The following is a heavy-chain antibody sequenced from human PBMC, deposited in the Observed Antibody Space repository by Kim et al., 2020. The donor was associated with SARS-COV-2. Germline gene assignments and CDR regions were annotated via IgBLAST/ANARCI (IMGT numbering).Heavy chain of an antibody. Sequence: GGSLRLSCAASGFTFSSYAMHWVRQAPGKGLEWVAVILYDGSNKYYADSVKGRFTISRDNSKNTLYLQMNSLRAEDTAVYYCARDLGIYDYYYIGVWGEGTTVTASS. CDR1: GFTFSSYA. J-gene: IGHJ6*03. D-gene: IGHD1-1*01. CDR3: ARDLGIYDYYYIGV. CDR2: ILYDGSNK. V-gene: IGHV3-30-3*01.